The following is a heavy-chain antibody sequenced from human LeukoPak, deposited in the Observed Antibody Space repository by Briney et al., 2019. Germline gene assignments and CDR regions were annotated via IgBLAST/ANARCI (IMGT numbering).Heavy chain of an antibody. D-gene: IGHD5-18*01. CDR1: GFNFIDSY. Sequence: GGSLRLSCAASGFNFIDSYMSWVRQAPGKGLEWISYISDSGKTICYADSVKGRFTISRDNAKNSLFLQMNSLRAEDTSIYYCVRFYSYVIDYWGQGALVTVSS. CDR3: VRFYSYVIDY. V-gene: IGHV3-11*04. CDR2: ISDSGKTI. J-gene: IGHJ4*02.